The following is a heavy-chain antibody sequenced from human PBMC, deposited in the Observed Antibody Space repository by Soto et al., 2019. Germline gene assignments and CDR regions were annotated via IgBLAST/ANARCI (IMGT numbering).Heavy chain of an antibody. V-gene: IGHV3-30*18. CDR3: AKGGWYTSSSRSDC. CDR2: MSDDGRNQ. Sequence: QVQLVESGGGVVQPGTSLRLSCSASGFTLSGVDMHWVRQAPGKGLEWVAVMSDDGRNQYYADSVKGRFTVSRDSSKITLYLQMNSLRTEDAAVYYCAKGGWYTSSSRSDCWGQGTLVTVSS. D-gene: IGHD6-6*01. J-gene: IGHJ4*02. CDR1: GFTLSGVD.